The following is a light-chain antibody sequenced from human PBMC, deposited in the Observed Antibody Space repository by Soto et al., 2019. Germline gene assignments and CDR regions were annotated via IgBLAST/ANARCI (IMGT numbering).Light chain of an antibody. CDR3: QHRSNWPLT. V-gene: IGKV3-11*01. Sequence: EVAVAQSPSTLSLSPGERATLSCRASEGIRNYLAWYQQKPGQAPKVLIYDASNWASGIPSRFSGSGSGTDFTLTISSLEPEDFAVYYCQHRSNWPLTFGPGTKVDI. CDR2: DAS. CDR1: EGIRNY. J-gene: IGKJ3*01.